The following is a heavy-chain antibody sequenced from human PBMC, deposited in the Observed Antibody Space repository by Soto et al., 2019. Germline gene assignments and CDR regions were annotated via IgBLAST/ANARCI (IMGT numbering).Heavy chain of an antibody. CDR3: ARVARDYYGSGSSETPYGMDV. J-gene: IGHJ6*02. V-gene: IGHV1-24*01. CDR1: GYTLTELS. Sequence: ASVKVSCKVSGYTLTELSMHWVRQAPGKGLEWMGGFDPEDGETIYAQKFQGRVTMTEDTSTDTAYMELSRLRSDDTAVYYCARVARDYYGSGSSETPYGMDVWGQGTTVTVSS. CDR2: FDPEDGET. D-gene: IGHD3-10*01.